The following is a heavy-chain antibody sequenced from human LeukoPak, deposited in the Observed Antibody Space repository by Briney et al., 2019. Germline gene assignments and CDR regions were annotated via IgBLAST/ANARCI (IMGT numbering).Heavy chain of an antibody. CDR2: INPNSGGT. Sequence: GASVKVSCKASGYTFTGYYMHWVRQAPGQGLEWMGWINPNSGGTNYAQKFQGWVTMTRDTSISTAYMELSRLRSDDTAVYYCARGVVVAGTSGPYYYGMDVWGKGTTVTVSS. D-gene: IGHD6-19*01. CDR1: GYTFTGYY. J-gene: IGHJ6*04. CDR3: ARGVVVAGTSGPYYYGMDV. V-gene: IGHV1-2*04.